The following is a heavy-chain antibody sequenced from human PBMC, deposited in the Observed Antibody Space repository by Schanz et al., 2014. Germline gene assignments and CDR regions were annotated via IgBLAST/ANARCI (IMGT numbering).Heavy chain of an antibody. CDR3: ARDTSYGMDV. CDR1: GFAFSSYS. V-gene: IGHV3-48*01. Sequence: EVHLVESGGGLIQPGGSLRLSCTASGFAFSSYSMNWVRQAPGKGLEWVSYISSSGTTIYYADSVKGRFTISRDNAKNSLFLQMNSLRVEDTAVYYCARDTSYGMDVWGQGTTVTVSS. CDR2: ISSSGTTI. J-gene: IGHJ6*02.